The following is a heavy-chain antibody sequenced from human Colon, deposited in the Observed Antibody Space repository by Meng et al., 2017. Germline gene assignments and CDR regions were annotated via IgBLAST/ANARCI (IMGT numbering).Heavy chain of an antibody. CDR3: ARDETRLRSNTYYYTPDAFDI. Sequence: ASVKVSCKASGYTFTTYAMNWVRQAPGQGLEWMGWINTNTGNPTYAQGFTGRFVFSKDTSASTAFLQISSLKAEDTAVYYCARDETRLRSNTYYYTPDAFDIWGLGTMVTVSS. D-gene: IGHD2/OR15-2a*01. CDR1: GYTFTTYA. CDR2: INTNTGNP. J-gene: IGHJ3*02. V-gene: IGHV7-4-1*02.